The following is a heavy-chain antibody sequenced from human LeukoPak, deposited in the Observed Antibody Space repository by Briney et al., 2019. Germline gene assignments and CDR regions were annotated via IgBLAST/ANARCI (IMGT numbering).Heavy chain of an antibody. V-gene: IGHV5-51*01. CDR1: GYSFTSYW. CDR3: ARVMTYYGSGSTKYYFDY. D-gene: IGHD3-10*01. Sequence: GESLKISCKGSGYSFTSYWIGWVRRMPGKGLEWMGIIYPGDSDTRYSPSFQGQVTISADKSISTAYLQWSSLKASDTAMYYCARVMTYYGSGSTKYYFDYWGQGTLVTVSS. CDR2: IYPGDSDT. J-gene: IGHJ4*02.